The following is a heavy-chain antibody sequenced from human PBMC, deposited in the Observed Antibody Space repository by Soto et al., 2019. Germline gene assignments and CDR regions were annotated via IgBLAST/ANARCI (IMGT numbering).Heavy chain of an antibody. Sequence: QLQLQESGPGLVKPSETLSLTCTVSGGSISSSSYYWGWIRQPPGKGLEWIGSIYYSGSTYYNPSLKGRAPISLDPPRTQFPRRLGSGTAAAPAGYYCASRRLSIAVAAPGTGSDPGGRGTRVTVSS. CDR2: IYYSGST. CDR1: GGSISSSSYY. V-gene: IGHV4-39*01. D-gene: IGHD6-19*01. J-gene: IGHJ5*02. CDR3: ASRRLSIAVAAPGTGSDP.